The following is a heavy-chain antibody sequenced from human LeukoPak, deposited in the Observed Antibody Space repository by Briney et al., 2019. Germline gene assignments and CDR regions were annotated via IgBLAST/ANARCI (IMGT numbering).Heavy chain of an antibody. CDR2: IKQDGSEK. Sequence: GGSLRLSCAASGFTFSNYWMSWVRQAPGKGLEWVANIKQDGSEKYYVDSVKGRFTISRDNAKNSLYLQVNSLEAEDTAVYYCARDLDGGDYWGQGTLVTVSS. V-gene: IGHV3-7*01. D-gene: IGHD2-15*01. CDR3: ARDLDGGDY. J-gene: IGHJ4*02. CDR1: GFTFSNYW.